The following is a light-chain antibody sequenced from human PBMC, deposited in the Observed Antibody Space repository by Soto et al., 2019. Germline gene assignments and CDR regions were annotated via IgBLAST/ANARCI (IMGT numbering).Light chain of an antibody. CDR3: QQSYRTPQT. CDR2: DAS. V-gene: IGKV1-39*01. CDR1: QSISSW. Sequence: DIQMTQSPSTLSASVGDRVTITCRACQSISSWLAWYQQKPGKAPKLLIYDASSLETGVPSRFSGSGSGTDFTLTISSLQPEDFATYYCQQSYRTPQTFGQGTKVDIK. J-gene: IGKJ1*01.